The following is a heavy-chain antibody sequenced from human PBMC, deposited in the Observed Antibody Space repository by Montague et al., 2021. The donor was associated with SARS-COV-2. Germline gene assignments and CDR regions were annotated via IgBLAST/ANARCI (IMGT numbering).Heavy chain of an antibody. V-gene: IGHV3-20*04. CDR2: INWNGGST. CDR1: GFTFGDYG. Sequence: SLRLSCAASGFTFGDYGMSWVRQAPGKGREWVSGINWNGGSTGYADSVKGRFTISRDNAKNSLYLQMNSLRAEDTALYYCARVMSGYSGYDLRLIYYYHGMDVWGQGTTVTVSS. D-gene: IGHD5-12*01. J-gene: IGHJ6*02. CDR3: ARVMSGYSGYDLRLIYYYHGMDV.